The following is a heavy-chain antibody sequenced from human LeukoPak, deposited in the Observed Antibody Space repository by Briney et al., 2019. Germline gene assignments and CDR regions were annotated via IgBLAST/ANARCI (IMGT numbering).Heavy chain of an antibody. J-gene: IGHJ3*02. CDR2: ISAYNGNT. CDR3: ARGYDSSRRGAFDI. Sequence: GASVKVSCKASGYTFTDYAISWVRQAPGQGLEWMGWISAYNGNTNYAQKLQGRVTMTTDTPTSIAYMELRSLRSDDTAVYYCARGYDSSRRGAFDIWGQGTMVTVSA. V-gene: IGHV1-18*01. D-gene: IGHD3-22*01. CDR1: GYTFTDYA.